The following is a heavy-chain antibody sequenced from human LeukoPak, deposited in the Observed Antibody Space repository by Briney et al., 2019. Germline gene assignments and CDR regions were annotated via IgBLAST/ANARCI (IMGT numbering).Heavy chain of an antibody. Sequence: SETLSLTCIVSGGSISSSSYYWGWIRQPPGKGLEWIGSIYYSGSTNYNPSLKSRVTISVDTSKNQFPLKLRSVTAADTAVYYCARPLYYYDSSGYDVWGQGTLVTVSS. CDR1: GGSISSSSYY. D-gene: IGHD3-22*01. V-gene: IGHV4-39*06. J-gene: IGHJ4*02. CDR3: ARPLYYYDSSGYDV. CDR2: IYYSGST.